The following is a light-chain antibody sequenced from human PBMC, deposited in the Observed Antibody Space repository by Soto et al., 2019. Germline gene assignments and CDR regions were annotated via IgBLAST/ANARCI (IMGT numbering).Light chain of an antibody. CDR2: AAS. J-gene: IGKJ3*01. CDR3: QKYNSAPFT. V-gene: IGKV1-27*01. CDR1: QDISNF. Sequence: DIQMTQSPSSLSASAGDRVTITCRASQDISNFLVWFQQKPGKDPNLLIYAASTLQSGVPSRFSGSGSGTDFTLTISSLQPEDVATYFCQKYNSAPFTFGPGTTVDIK.